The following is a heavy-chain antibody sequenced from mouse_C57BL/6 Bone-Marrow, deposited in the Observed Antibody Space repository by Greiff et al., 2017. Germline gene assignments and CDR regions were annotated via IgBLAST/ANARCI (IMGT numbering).Heavy chain of an antibody. J-gene: IGHJ4*01. V-gene: IGHV5-12*01. Sequence: EVMLVESGGGLVQPGGSLKLSCAASGFTFSDYYMYWVRQTPEKRLEWVAYISNGGGSTYYPDTVKGRFTISRDNAKNTLYLQMSRLKSEDTAMYYCAIRGYDGYYDYAMDYWGQGTSVTVSS. CDR2: ISNGGGST. D-gene: IGHD2-3*01. CDR3: AIRGYDGYYDYAMDY. CDR1: GFTFSDYY.